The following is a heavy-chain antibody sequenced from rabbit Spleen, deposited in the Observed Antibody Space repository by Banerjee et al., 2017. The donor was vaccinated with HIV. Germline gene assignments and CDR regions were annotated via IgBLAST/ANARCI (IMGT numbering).Heavy chain of an antibody. CDR3: ARDTSTSFSSYGMDL. CDR2: INTATGKA. V-gene: IGHV1S40*01. Sequence: QSLEESGGDLVKPGASLTLTCTASGFSFSDRDVMCWVRQAPGKGLEWIACINTATGKAVYASWAKGRFTISKTSSTTVTLQVTRLTAADTATYFCARDTSTSFSSYGMDLWGQGTLVTVS. CDR1: GFSFSDRDV. J-gene: IGHJ6*01. D-gene: IGHD1-1*01.